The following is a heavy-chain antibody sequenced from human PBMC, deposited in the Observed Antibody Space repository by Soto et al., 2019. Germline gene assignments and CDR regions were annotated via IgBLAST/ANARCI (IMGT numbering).Heavy chain of an antibody. CDR2: MNPNSGNT. CDR1: GYTFTSYD. D-gene: IGHD1-26*01. Sequence: QVQLVQSWAEVKKPGASVKVSCKASGYTFTSYDINWVRQATGQGLEWMGWMNPNSGNTGYAQKFQGRVTITRDTSAGTAYMELSSLRSEDTAVYYCARSTGSYYVWFDPWGQGTLVTVSS. CDR3: ARSTGSYYVWFDP. J-gene: IGHJ5*02. V-gene: IGHV1-8*01.